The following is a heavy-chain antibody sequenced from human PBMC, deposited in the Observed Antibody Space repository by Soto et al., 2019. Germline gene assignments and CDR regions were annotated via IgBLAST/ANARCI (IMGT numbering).Heavy chain of an antibody. CDR3: ARDGGGSDSSHYYLDL. CDR1: GDTLTTYY. V-gene: IGHV1-46*01. J-gene: IGHJ2*01. Sequence: QVQLVQSGAEVKKPGASVKVSCKASGDTLTTYYIHWVRQAPGQGLEWMGQINPSGASTSYAQKFQGRVTMTRDTSMSTVYMELSSLRSEDSAIYYCARDGGGSDSSHYYLDLWGRGTLVTVSS. CDR2: INPSGAST. D-gene: IGHD1-26*01.